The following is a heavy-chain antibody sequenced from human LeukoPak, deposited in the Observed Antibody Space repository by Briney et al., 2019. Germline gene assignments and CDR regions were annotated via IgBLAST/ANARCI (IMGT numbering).Heavy chain of an antibody. CDR3: ARDKTAAAGLDAFDI. V-gene: IGHV4-59*12. D-gene: IGHD6-13*01. CDR1: GISISTYY. J-gene: IGHJ3*02. CDR2: LYYSGST. Sequence: SETLSLTCNVSGISISTYYWTWIRQPPGQGLEWIGYLYYSGSTKYNPSLRSRVTMSVDTSKNQFSLKLSSVTAADTAVYYCARDKTAAAGLDAFDIWGQGTMVTVSS.